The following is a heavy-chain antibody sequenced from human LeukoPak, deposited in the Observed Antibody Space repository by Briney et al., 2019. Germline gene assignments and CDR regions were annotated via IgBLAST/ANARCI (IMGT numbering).Heavy chain of an antibody. CDR1: GGSISSGSYY. CDR2: IYTSGST. V-gene: IGHV4-61*02. J-gene: IGHJ6*03. Sequence: PSQTLSLTCTVSGGSISSGSYYWSWIRQPAGKGLEWIGRIYTSGSTNYNPSLKSRVAISIDTSKNQFSLKLSSVTAADTAVYYCARDHFTGYYYMDVWGKGTTVTVSS. CDR3: ARDHFTGYYYMDV.